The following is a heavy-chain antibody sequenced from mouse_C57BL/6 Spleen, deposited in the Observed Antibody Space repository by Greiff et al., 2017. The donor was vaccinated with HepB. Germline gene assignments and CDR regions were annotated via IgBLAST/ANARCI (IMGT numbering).Heavy chain of an antibody. J-gene: IGHJ4*01. V-gene: IGHV1-81*01. CDR3: ARSGTVAMDY. CDR1: GYTFTSYG. CDR2: IYPRSGNT. Sequence: QVHVKQSGAELARPGASVKLSCKASGYTFTSYGISWVKQRTGQGLEWIGEIYPRSGNTYYNEKFKGKATLTADKSSSTAYMELRSLTSEDSAVYFCARSGTVAMDYWGQGTSVTVSS. D-gene: IGHD4-1*01.